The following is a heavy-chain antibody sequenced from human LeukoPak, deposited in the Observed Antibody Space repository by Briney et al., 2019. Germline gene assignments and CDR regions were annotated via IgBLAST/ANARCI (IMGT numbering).Heavy chain of an antibody. V-gene: IGHV3-7*01. CDR2: IKEDGSEK. J-gene: IGHJ4*02. Sequence: GGSLRLSCAASGFTFSTHWMSWVRRAPGKGLEWVAYIKEDGSEKYYVDSVKGRFTISRDNAKNSLFLQLSSLTAEDTAVYYCARDRSGTSGVISLLDYWGQGTLVTVSS. CDR1: GFTFSTHW. CDR3: ARDRSGTSGVISLLDY. D-gene: IGHD3-3*01.